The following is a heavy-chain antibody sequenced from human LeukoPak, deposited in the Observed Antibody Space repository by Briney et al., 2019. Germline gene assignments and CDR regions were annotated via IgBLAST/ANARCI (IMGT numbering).Heavy chain of an antibody. CDR3: ARDTEIVVVAATFFDY. D-gene: IGHD2-15*01. CDR1: GFTFSSYW. J-gene: IGHJ4*02. Sequence: GGSLRLSCAASGFTFSSYWMSWVRQAPGKGLEWVANIKQDGSEKYYVDSVKGRFTISRDNAKNSLYLQMNSLRAEDTAVYYCARDTEIVVVAATFFDYWGQGTLVTVSS. V-gene: IGHV3-7*01. CDR2: IKQDGSEK.